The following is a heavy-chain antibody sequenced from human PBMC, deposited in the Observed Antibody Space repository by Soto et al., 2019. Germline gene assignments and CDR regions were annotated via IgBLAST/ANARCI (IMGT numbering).Heavy chain of an antibody. CDR2: IYYSGST. J-gene: IGHJ6*01. Sequence: SETLSLTCTVSGGSISSSSYYWGWIRQPPGKGLEWIGSIYYSGSTYYNPSLKSRVTISVDTSKNQFSLKLSSVTAADTAVYYCARVPGYVASETLSLTCTVSGGSISNYY. V-gene: IGHV4-39*01. CDR1: GGSISSSSYY. CDR3: ARVPGYVASETLSLTCTVSGGSISNYY. D-gene: IGHD2-8*02.